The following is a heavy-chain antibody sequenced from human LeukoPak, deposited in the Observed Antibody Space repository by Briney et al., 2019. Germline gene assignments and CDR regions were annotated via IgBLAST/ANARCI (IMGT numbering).Heavy chain of an antibody. CDR3: AREAAAGTFYFDY. D-gene: IGHD6-13*01. Sequence: SETLSLTCIVSGDSISNYYWSWIRQPAGKGLEWIGRIYASGTTNYNPSLKSRVTMSVDTSENQFSLKLTSVTAADTAVYYCAREAAAGTFYFDYWGQGTLATVSS. CDR1: GDSISNYY. J-gene: IGHJ4*02. CDR2: IYASGTT. V-gene: IGHV4-4*07.